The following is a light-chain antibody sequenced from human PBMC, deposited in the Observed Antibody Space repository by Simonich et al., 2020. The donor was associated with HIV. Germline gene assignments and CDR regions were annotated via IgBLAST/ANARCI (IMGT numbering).Light chain of an antibody. CDR2: TAS. J-gene: IGKJ4*01. CDR3: QQLNSALT. Sequence: DIQMTQSPSSLSASVGDRVTITCRASQSNSIYLNWYQQKPGKAPKLLIYTASSLQSGVPSRFTGSGSGTDFTLTISSLQPEDFATYYCQQLNSALTFGGGTKVEIK. V-gene: IGKV1-39*01. CDR1: QSNSIY.